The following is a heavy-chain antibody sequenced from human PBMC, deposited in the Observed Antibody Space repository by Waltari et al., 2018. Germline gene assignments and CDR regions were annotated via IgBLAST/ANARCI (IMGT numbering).Heavy chain of an antibody. CDR1: GGSISSYY. V-gene: IGHV4-59*01. CDR3: ARAIAARGYNWFDP. Sequence: QVQLQESGPGLVKPSETLSLTCTVSGGSISSYYRSWIRQPPGKGLEWIGYIYYSGSTNYNPSLKSRVTISVDTSKNQFSLKLSSVTAADTAVYYCARAIAARGYNWFDPWGQGTLVTVSS. CDR2: IYYSGST. J-gene: IGHJ5*02. D-gene: IGHD6-6*01.